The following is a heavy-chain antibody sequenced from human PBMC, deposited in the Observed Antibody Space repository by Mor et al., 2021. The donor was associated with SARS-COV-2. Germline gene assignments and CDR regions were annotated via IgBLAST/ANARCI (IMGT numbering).Heavy chain of an antibody. D-gene: IGHD4-17*01. J-gene: IGHJ4*02. CDR3: ARYGDYVGRGLDY. V-gene: IGHV3-48*02. Sequence: VKGRFTISRDNAKNSLYLQMNSLRDEDTAVYYCARYGDYVGRGLDYWGQG.